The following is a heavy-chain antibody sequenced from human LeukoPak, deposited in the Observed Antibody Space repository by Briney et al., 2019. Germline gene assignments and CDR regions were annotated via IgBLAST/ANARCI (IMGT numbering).Heavy chain of an antibody. CDR1: GGSFRGCY. J-gene: IGHJ4*02. CDR2: ITPSGIT. D-gene: IGHD2-15*01. Sequence: SETLSLTCGVSGGSFRGCYWSWIRQSPGKGLEWIGEITPSGITNYNPSLKTRVTISVDTSKNQFSLRLNSVTAADSAMYYCASAQGWRDFWGQGTLVTVSS. CDR3: ASAQGWRDF. V-gene: IGHV4-34*01.